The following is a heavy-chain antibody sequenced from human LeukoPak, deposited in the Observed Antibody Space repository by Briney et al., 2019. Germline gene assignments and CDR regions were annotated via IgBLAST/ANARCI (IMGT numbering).Heavy chain of an antibody. CDR1: GFTFSSNV. CDR2: IWYDGSNK. Sequence: PGTSLRLSCAASGFTFSSNVMHWVRQAPGKGLEWVAVIWYDGSNKYYADSVKGRFTISRDNSKNTLYLQMNSLRAEDTAVYYCARDVHSCSGGTCCRYFDYWGQGTLVTVSS. CDR3: ARDVHSCSGGTCCRYFDY. D-gene: IGHD2-15*01. V-gene: IGHV3-33*01. J-gene: IGHJ4*02.